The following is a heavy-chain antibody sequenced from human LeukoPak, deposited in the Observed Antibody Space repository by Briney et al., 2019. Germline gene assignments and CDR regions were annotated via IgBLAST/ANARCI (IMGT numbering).Heavy chain of an antibody. Sequence: SETLSLTCTVSGGSISSYYWTWIRQPPGKGLEYIGHIYYSGSTNYIPSLKSRVTISVDTSKNQFSLKLIPVTAADTAVYSCARRGYCSGGSCYSFDYWGQGTLVTVSS. D-gene: IGHD2-15*01. CDR1: GGSISSYY. CDR3: ARRGYCSGGSCYSFDY. J-gene: IGHJ4*02. V-gene: IGHV4-59*01. CDR2: IYYSGST.